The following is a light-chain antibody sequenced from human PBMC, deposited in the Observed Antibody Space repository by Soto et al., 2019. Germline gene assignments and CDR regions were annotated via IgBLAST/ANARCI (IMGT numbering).Light chain of an antibody. CDR3: SLYAGSNNHYV. CDR2: EVS. V-gene: IGLV2-8*01. Sequence: QSALTQPPSASGSPGQSVTISCTGTSSDVGGYNYVSWYQQHPGKAPKLMIYEVSKRPSGVPDRFSGSKSGNTASLTVSGLQAEDEADYYCSLYAGSNNHYVFGTGTKLTVL. J-gene: IGLJ1*01. CDR1: SSDVGGYNY.